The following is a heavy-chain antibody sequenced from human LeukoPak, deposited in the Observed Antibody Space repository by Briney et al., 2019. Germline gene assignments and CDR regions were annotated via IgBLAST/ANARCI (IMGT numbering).Heavy chain of an antibody. CDR1: GYSFTTHW. D-gene: IGHD4-11*01. CDR3: ARLTLQIMSPCYFGY. CDR2: MYPRDSDI. Sequence: GESLKISCKGSGYSFTTHWIGWVRQMPGKGLDWMGIMYPRDSDIRYSPSFQGQVTMSADKSINTAHLQWSSLKASDTAMYYCARLTLQIMSPCYFGYWGQGTLVTVSS. V-gene: IGHV5-51*01. J-gene: IGHJ4*02.